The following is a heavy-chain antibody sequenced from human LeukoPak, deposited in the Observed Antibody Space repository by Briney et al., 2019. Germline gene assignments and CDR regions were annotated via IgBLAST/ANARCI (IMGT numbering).Heavy chain of an antibody. Sequence: GGSLRLSCAASGFTFRTYWMHWVRQVPGRGLVWVSRISSDGSDTIYADSVKGRFTISRDNAKNSLYLQMNSLRAEDTAVYYCARDTNVDIVATIGYTSYWGQGTLVTVSS. CDR3: ARDTNVDIVATIGYTSY. V-gene: IGHV3-74*01. J-gene: IGHJ4*02. D-gene: IGHD5-12*01. CDR1: GFTFRTYW. CDR2: ISSDGSDT.